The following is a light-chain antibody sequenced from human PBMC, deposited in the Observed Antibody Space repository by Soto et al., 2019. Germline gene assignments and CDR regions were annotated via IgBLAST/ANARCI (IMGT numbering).Light chain of an antibody. CDR3: SSYTSSSTPRV. J-gene: IGLJ3*02. V-gene: IGLV2-14*01. CDR2: DVS. CDR1: SSDVGGYNY. Sequence: ALTQPASVSGSPGQSITISCTGTSSDVGGYNYVSWYQQHPGKAPKLMIYDVSNRPSGVSNRFSGSKSGNTASLTISGLQAEDEADYYCSSYTSSSTPRVFGGGTKLTVL.